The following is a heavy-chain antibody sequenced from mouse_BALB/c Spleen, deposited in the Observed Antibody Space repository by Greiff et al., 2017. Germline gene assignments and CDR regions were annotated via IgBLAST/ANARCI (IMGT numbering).Heavy chain of an antibody. J-gene: IGHJ3*01. V-gene: IGHV1S132*01. CDR2: IFPGTGTT. D-gene: IGHD1-1*01. CDR1: GYTFTSYW. CDR3: ARWGDGSSYDWFAY. Sequence: QVQLKQSGAELVKPGASVKLSCKTSGYTFTSYWIQWVKQRPGQGLGWIGEIFPGTGTTYYNEKFKGKATLTIDTSSSTAYMRLSSLTSEDSAVYFCARWGDGSSYDWFAYWGQGTLVTVSA.